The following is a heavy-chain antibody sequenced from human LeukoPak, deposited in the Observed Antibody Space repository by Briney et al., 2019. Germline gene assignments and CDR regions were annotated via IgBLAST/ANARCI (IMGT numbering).Heavy chain of an antibody. V-gene: IGHV3-23*01. Sequence: GGSLRLSCAASGFTFSNYAMSWVRQAPGKGLEWVSGITARADSTYYADSVKGRVTISRDNSKNTLFLQLNSLRAEDAAVYYCAKTYMWSIDAFHIWGQETMVTVSS. J-gene: IGHJ3*02. D-gene: IGHD2-8*02. CDR1: GFTFSNYA. CDR3: AKTYMWSIDAFHI. CDR2: ITARADST.